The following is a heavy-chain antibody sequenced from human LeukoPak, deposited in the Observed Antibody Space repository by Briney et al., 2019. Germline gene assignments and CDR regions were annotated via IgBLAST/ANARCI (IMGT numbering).Heavy chain of an antibody. Sequence: GGSLRLSCAASGFTVSSHDMSWVRQAPGKGLEWVSVIYLGGNTFYADSVKGRFTISRHTSKNTLYLQMNSLRAEDTAVYYCARVGDEVAYTRGYLDYWGQGTLVTVSS. D-gene: IGHD3-16*01. CDR2: IYLGGNT. CDR1: GFTVSSHD. J-gene: IGHJ4*02. CDR3: ARVGDEVAYTRGYLDY. V-gene: IGHV3-53*04.